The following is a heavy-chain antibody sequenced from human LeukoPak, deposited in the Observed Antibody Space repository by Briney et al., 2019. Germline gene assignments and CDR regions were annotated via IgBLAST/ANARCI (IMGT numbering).Heavy chain of an antibody. CDR3: ARVGSSGWYHWFDP. V-gene: IGHV1-2*02. D-gene: IGHD6-19*01. CDR2: INPISGVT. Sequence: ASVKVSCKASGYTFTGYYLHWVRQAPGQGLEWMGWINPISGVTGSAQKFQGRVTMNRDKSISTVYMELSRLTSDDTAIYFCARVGSSGWYHWFDPWGQGTLVTVSS. J-gene: IGHJ5*02. CDR1: GYTFTGYY.